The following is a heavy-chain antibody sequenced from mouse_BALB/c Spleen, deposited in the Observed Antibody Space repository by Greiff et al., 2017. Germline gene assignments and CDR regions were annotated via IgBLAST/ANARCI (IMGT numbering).Heavy chain of an antibody. CDR3: AREDTMRAMDY. V-gene: IGHV1S137*01. Sequence: QVQLQQSGAELVRPGVSVKISCKGSGYTFTDYAMHWVKQSHAKSLEWIGVISTYYGDASYNQKFKGKATMTVDKSSSTAYMELARLTSEDSAIYYCAREDTMRAMDYWGQGTSVTVSS. D-gene: IGHD2-4*01. CDR2: ISTYYGDA. CDR1: GYTFTDYA. J-gene: IGHJ4*01.